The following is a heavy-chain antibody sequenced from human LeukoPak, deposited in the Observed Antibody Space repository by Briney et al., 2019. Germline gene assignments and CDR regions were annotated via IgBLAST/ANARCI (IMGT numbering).Heavy chain of an antibody. V-gene: IGHV3-73*01. CDR3: AKDLLGIAVAGDY. J-gene: IGHJ4*02. Sequence: PGGSLRLSCAASGFTFSGSAMHWVRQASGKGLEWVGRIRSKANSYATAYAASVKGRFTISRDDSKNTAYLQMNSLKTEDTAVYYCAKDLLGIAVAGDYWGQGTLVTVSS. D-gene: IGHD6-19*01. CDR1: GFTFSGSA. CDR2: IRSKANSYAT.